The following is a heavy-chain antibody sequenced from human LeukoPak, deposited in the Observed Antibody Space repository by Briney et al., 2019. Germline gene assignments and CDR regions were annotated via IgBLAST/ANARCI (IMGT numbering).Heavy chain of an antibody. CDR2: INQSGST. Sequence: SETLSLTCAVYGGSFSGYYWSWIRQPPGKGLEWMGEINQSGSTNYNPSLKSRVTISVDTYKNQFSLKLSSVTAADTAVYYCARGPGYRRIAARYWFAPWGQGTLVTVSS. J-gene: IGHJ5*02. CDR1: GGSFSGYY. D-gene: IGHD6-6*01. CDR3: ARGPGYRRIAARYWFAP. V-gene: IGHV4-34*01.